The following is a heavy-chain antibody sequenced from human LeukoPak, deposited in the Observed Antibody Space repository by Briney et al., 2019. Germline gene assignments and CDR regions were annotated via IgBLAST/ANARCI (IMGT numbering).Heavy chain of an antibody. CDR3: ARESGGDYYLDH. CDR1: GFSFNSYW. V-gene: IGHV3-7*03. J-gene: IGHJ4*02. Sequence: PGGSLRLSCAASGFSFNSYWMTWVRQAPGKGLEWVANIKEDGSEKYYVDSVKGRFTISRDNAKNTLYLQMNRPIAEDTAVYYCARESGGDYYLDHWGQGTLVTVSS. D-gene: IGHD2-21*02. CDR2: IKEDGSEK.